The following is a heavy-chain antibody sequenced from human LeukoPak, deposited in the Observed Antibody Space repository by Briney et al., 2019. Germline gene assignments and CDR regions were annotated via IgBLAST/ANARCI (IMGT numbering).Heavy chain of an antibody. CDR3: ARGFRGDNFDY. CDR2: IDRFGST. Sequence: SETLSLTCAVYGGSFSGYHWSWIRQPPGKGLEWIGEIDRFGSTKYNSSLKSRVTISIDTSKNQFSLRLSSVAAADTAVYFCARGFRGDNFDYWGQGTLVTVSS. D-gene: IGHD7-27*01. J-gene: IGHJ4*02. V-gene: IGHV4-34*01. CDR1: GGSFSGYH.